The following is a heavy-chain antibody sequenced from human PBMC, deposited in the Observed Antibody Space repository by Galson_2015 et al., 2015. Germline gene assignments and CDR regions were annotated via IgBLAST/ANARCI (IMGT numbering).Heavy chain of an antibody. CDR3: VTGGYYLDY. CDR1: GFTFSNAW. D-gene: IGHD3-16*01. V-gene: IGHV3-15*01. CDR2: IKSKVDGETI. J-gene: IGHJ4*02. Sequence: SLRLSCAASGFTFSNAWMNWVRQTPGKGLEWVGRIKSKVDGETIDYAAPVKGRFTISRDDSKNTVYLQMNSLKAEDSAVYYCVTGGYYLDYWGQGTLVTVSS.